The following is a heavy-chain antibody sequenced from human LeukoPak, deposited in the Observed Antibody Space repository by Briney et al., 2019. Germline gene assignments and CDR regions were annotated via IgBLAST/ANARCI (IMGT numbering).Heavy chain of an antibody. CDR1: GVSFSGYY. CDR2: INHSGST. D-gene: IGHD2-2*01. V-gene: IGHV4-34*01. CDR3: ARQGSSSTEPDY. Sequence: PSETLSLTCAVYGVSFSGYYWSWIRQPPGKGLEWIGEINHSGSTNYNPSLKSRVTISVDTSKNQFSLKLSSVTAADTAVYYCARQGSSSTEPDYWGQGTLVTVSS. J-gene: IGHJ4*02.